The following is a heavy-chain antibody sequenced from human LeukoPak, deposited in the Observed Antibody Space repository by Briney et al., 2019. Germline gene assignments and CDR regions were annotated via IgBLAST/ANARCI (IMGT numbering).Heavy chain of an antibody. Sequence: GGSLRLSCAASGFTFSSYAMSWVRQAPRKGLEWVSAISGSGGSTYYADSVKGRFTISRDNSKNTLYLQMNSLRAEDTAVYYCAKDLPYGSGTGWSYWGQGTLVTVSS. CDR3: AKDLPYGSGTGWSY. V-gene: IGHV3-23*01. J-gene: IGHJ4*02. D-gene: IGHD3-10*01. CDR2: ISGSGGST. CDR1: GFTFSSYA.